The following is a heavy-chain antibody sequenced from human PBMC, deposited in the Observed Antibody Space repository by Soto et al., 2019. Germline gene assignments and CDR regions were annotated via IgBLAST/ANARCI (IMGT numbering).Heavy chain of an antibody. CDR3: ARYDGCTNGVCYDDFDY. CDR2: ISAYNGNT. J-gene: IGHJ4*02. D-gene: IGHD2-8*01. V-gene: IGHV1-18*01. CDR1: GYTFTSYG. Sequence: GASVKVSCKASGYTFTSYGISWVRQAPGQGLEWMGWISAYNGNTNYAQKLQGRVTMTTDTSTSTAYMELRSLRSDDTAVYYCARYDGCTNGVCYDDFDYWGQGTLVTVS.